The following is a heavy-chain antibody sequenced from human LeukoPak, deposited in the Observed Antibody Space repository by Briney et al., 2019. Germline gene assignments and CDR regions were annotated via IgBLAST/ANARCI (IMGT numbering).Heavy chain of an antibody. CDR2: IYSSGCT. J-gene: IGHJ6*03. Sequence: SETLSLTCTVSGGSINYYYWSWIRQPPGKGLEYIGYIYSSGCTNYNPSLKSRVTMSVDTSKNQFSLKLSSVTAADTAVYYCTRDSRYSDTSGYYYSHYYMDVWGKGTTVTVSS. D-gene: IGHD3-22*01. V-gene: IGHV4-59*01. CDR1: GGSINYYY. CDR3: TRDSRYSDTSGYYYSHYYMDV.